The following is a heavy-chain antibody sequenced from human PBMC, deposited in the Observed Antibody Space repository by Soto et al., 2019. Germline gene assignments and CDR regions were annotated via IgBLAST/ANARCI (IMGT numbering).Heavy chain of an antibody. J-gene: IGHJ4*02. CDR3: AHKSVDTVVVGFDY. CDR2: IYWDDDK. V-gene: IGHV2-5*02. D-gene: IGHD2-2*03. CDR1: GFSLSTSGVG. Sequence: QITLKESGPPLVKPTQTLTLTCTFSGFSLSTSGVGVGWIRQPPGTALEWLALIYWDDDKRYSPSLKSRLTITKDTTKSQVVLTITNMDPMDTATYYCAHKSVDTVVVGFDYWGQGTLVTVSS.